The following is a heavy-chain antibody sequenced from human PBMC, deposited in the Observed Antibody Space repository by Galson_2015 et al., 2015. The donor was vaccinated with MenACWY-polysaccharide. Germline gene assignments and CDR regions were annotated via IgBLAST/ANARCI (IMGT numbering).Heavy chain of an antibody. CDR2: IKQDGSEK. CDR1: GVTFSNFW. Sequence: SLRLSCAASGVTFSNFWMSWVRQAPGKELEWVDSIKQDGSEKYLVDSVNGRFTISRDNAENSLFLQMNSLRAEDTAVYYCARERWVRGVFFDQWGQGTLVTVSS. D-gene: IGHD3-10*01. V-gene: IGHV3-7*01. CDR3: ARERWVRGVFFDQ. J-gene: IGHJ4*02.